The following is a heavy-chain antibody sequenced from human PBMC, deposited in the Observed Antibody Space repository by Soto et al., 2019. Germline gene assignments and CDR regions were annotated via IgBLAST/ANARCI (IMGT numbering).Heavy chain of an antibody. CDR2: KYWDDDR. D-gene: IGHD4-17*01. V-gene: IGHV2-5*02. CDR3: AHRQRTVYFDY. CDR1: GFSLSTNRVA. Sequence: SGPTLVNPTQTLTLTCSFSGFSLSTNRVAVAWIRQPPGKALEFLALKYWDDDRRYSPSLRTRLSITKDTSKNQVVLKMTNMDPVDTATYYCAHRQRTVYFDYWGQGTLVTVSS. J-gene: IGHJ4*02.